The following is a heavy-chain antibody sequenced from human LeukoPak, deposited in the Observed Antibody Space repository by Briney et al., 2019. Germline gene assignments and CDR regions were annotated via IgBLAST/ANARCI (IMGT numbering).Heavy chain of an antibody. Sequence: SETLSLTCTVSGGSLSSDYWSWIRQSAGKGLEWIGRIYTSGSTTYNSSLKSRVTMSVDTSKNQFSLKLSSVTTADTAVYYCARAKAYYFDYWGQGTLVTVSS. CDR2: IYTSGST. J-gene: IGHJ4*02. CDR1: GGSLSSDY. V-gene: IGHV4-4*07. CDR3: ARAKAYYFDY.